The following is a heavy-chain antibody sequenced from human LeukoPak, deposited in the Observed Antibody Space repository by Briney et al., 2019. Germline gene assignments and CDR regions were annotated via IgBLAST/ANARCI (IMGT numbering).Heavy chain of an antibody. CDR1: GFTFSSFA. V-gene: IGHV3-48*03. CDR2: ISSSGSTI. J-gene: IGHJ6*04. Sequence: GGSPRLSCAASGFTFSSFAMNWVRQAPGKGLEWVSYISSSGSTIYYADSVKGRFTISRDNAKNSLYLQMNSLRAEDTAVYYCAELGITMIGGVWGKGTTVTISS. CDR3: AELGITMIGGV. D-gene: IGHD3-10*02.